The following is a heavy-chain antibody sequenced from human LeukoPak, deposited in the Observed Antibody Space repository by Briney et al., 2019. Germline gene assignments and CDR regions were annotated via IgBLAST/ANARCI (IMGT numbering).Heavy chain of an antibody. Sequence: GGSLRLSCVASGFSFSNYALTWVRQAPGKGPEWVSSIRVGGDGPHYSDSVKGRFTISRDNSKNTLYLQMSSLRAEDTAVYYCAKVMGENTWDMVFDVWGQGTLVTVSS. CDR3: AKVMGENTWDMVFDV. CDR1: GFSFSNYA. D-gene: IGHD1-26*01. CDR2: IRVGGDGP. V-gene: IGHV3-23*01. J-gene: IGHJ3*01.